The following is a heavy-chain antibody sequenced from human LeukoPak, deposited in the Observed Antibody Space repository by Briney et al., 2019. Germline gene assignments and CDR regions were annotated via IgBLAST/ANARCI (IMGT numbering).Heavy chain of an antibody. CDR1: GYTFTGYY. Sequence: ASVKVSCKASGYTFTGYYMHWVRQAPGRGLEWMGWINPNSGGTNYAQKFQGRVTMTRDTSISTAYMELSRLRSDDTAVYYCARGPYDYVWGSYRRYFDYWGQGTLVTVSS. V-gene: IGHV1-2*02. CDR3: ARGPYDYVWGSYRRYFDY. J-gene: IGHJ4*02. D-gene: IGHD3-16*02. CDR2: INPNSGGT.